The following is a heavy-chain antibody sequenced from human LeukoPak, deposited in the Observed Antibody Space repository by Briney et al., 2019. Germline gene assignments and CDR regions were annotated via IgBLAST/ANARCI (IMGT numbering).Heavy chain of an antibody. J-gene: IGHJ4*02. V-gene: IGHV3-30-3*01. CDR2: ISYDGSNK. CDR1: GFTFSSYA. CDR3: ARDRRRDFDY. Sequence: GRSLRLSCAASGFTFSSYAMHWVRQAAGKGLEWVAVISYDGSNKYYADSVKGRFTISRDNSKNTLYLQMNSLRAEDTAVYYCARDRRRDFDYWGQGTLVTVSS.